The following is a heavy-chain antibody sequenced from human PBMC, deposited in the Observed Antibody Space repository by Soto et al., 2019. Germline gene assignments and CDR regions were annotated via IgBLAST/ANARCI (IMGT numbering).Heavy chain of an antibody. CDR1: GYTFTSYG. Sequence: ASVKISCKASGYTFTSYGIHCVRQAPGQRLEWMGWINAANGCTEYSPKFQGRVTITRDTSASTAYLELSSLRSEDTAVYYCVRRHVSATGIDWFDPWGQGTLVTVSS. J-gene: IGHJ5*02. CDR3: VRRHVSATGIDWFDP. V-gene: IGHV1-3*01. CDR2: INAANGCT. D-gene: IGHD6-13*01.